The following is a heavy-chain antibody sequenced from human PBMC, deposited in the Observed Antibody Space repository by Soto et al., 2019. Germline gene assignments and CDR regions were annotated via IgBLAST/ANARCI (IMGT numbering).Heavy chain of an antibody. V-gene: IGHV1-69*13. Sequence: SVKVSCKASGDTFTTYAFSWVRQAPGQGLEWMGGIIPIIGTANYAQKFQGRVTISADESTSTVYMELSSLRSEDAAVYYCARHAASSSRWETANWFDHWGQGTLVTVSS. J-gene: IGHJ5*02. CDR2: IIPIIGTA. D-gene: IGHD6-13*01. CDR3: ARHAASSSRWETANWFDH. CDR1: GDTFTTYA.